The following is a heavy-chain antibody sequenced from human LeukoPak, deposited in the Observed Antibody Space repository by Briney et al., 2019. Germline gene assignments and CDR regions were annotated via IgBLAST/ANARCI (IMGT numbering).Heavy chain of an antibody. J-gene: IGHJ4*02. CDR1: VYTFTGYY. CDR3: ARGAGHNWNYFDY. CDR2: INPNSGGT. V-gene: IGHV1-2*02. Sequence: ASVKDSCKASVYTFTGYYMHWVRQAPGQGVEWMGWINPNSGGTNYAQKFQGRVTMTRDTSISTAYMELSRLRSDDTAVYYCARGAGHNWNYFDYWGQGTLVTVSS. D-gene: IGHD1-20*01.